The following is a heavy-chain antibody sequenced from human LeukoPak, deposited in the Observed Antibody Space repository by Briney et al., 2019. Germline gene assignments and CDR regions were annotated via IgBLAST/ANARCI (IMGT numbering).Heavy chain of an antibody. CDR3: ARVKNAPPRWQQLAAFDY. CDR1: GGSFSGYY. J-gene: IGHJ4*02. CDR2: TNHSGST. D-gene: IGHD6-13*01. V-gene: IGHV4-34*01. Sequence: PSETLSLTCAVYGGSFSGYYWSWIRQPPGKGLEWIGETNHSGSTNYNPSLKSRVTISVDTSKNQFSLKLSSVTAADTAVYYCARVKNAPPRWQQLAAFDYWGQGTLVTVSS.